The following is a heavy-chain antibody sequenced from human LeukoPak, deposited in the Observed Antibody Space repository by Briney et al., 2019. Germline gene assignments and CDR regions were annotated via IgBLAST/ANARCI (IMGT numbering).Heavy chain of an antibody. V-gene: IGHV1-2*02. Sequence: ASVKVSCKASGYTFIDSYLHWVRQAPGQGLEWMGWINPNSGSTNCAQKFRGRVTMTRDTSISTVYMELSRLTSDDTAVYYCARPHGVDGTDVFQRWGQGTLVTVSS. CDR1: GYTFIDSY. D-gene: IGHD1-1*01. CDR3: ARPHGVDGTDVFQR. CDR2: INPNSGST. J-gene: IGHJ1*01.